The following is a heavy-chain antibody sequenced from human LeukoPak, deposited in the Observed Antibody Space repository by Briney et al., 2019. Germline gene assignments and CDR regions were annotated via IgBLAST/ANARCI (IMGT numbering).Heavy chain of an antibody. Sequence: ASVTVSCTASGYTFTNYGISWVRQAPGQGLEWMGWISAYNGNTNYAQKFQGRVTMTTDTPTSTAYMELRRLRSDDTAVYYCAGGRYSSSCPDFWGRGTLVTVSS. J-gene: IGHJ4*02. D-gene: IGHD6-13*01. CDR1: GYTFTNYG. CDR2: ISAYNGNT. V-gene: IGHV1-18*04. CDR3: AGGRYSSSCPDF.